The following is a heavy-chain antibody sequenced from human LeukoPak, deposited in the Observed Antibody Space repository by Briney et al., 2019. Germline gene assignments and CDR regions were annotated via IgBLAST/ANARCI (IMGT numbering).Heavy chain of an antibody. V-gene: IGHV4-34*01. Sequence: PSETLSRTCAVYAGSFSGYYWSWIRQPPGKGLEWIGEINHSGSTNYNPSLKSRVTISVDTSKNQFSMKLSSVTAADTAVYYCARSRILGRYSYGYAFDIWGQGTMVTVSS. J-gene: IGHJ3*02. CDR1: AGSFSGYY. D-gene: IGHD5-18*01. CDR2: INHSGST. CDR3: ARSRILGRYSYGYAFDI.